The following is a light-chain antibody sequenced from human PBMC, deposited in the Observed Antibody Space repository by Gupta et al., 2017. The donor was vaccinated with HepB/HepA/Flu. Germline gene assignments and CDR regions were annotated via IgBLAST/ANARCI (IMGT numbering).Light chain of an antibody. CDR2: QAS. CDR1: QSISSW. Sequence: DIQMTQSPSTLSASVGDRVTITCRASQSISSWLAWYQQKPGKAPKLLIYQASSLETGVPSRFSGGGSGTAFTLTISSLQPDDFATYYCQQYNDYSPETFGQGTKVEIK. V-gene: IGKV1-5*03. CDR3: QQYNDYSPET. J-gene: IGKJ1*01.